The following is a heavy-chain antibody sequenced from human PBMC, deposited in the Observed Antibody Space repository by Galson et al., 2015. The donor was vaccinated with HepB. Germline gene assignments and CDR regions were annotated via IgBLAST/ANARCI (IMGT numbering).Heavy chain of an antibody. J-gene: IGHJ3*02. CDR2: ISAYNGDT. Sequence: SVKVSCKASGYTITKYGISWVRQAPGQGLEWMGQISAYNGDTKYAQNFQGRVTMTTDTITSTAYMELRSLRSDDTAVFYCARGGWGEGDSFHIWGQGTMVIVSS. V-gene: IGHV1-18*01. CDR1: GYTITKYG. D-gene: IGHD3-16*01. CDR3: ARGGWGEGDSFHI.